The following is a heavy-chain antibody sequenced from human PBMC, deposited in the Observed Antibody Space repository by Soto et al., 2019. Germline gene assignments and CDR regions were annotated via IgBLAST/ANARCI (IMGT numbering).Heavy chain of an antibody. D-gene: IGHD2-15*01. CDR1: GFTFSSYS. V-gene: IGHV3-21*01. CDR2: ISSSSSYI. J-gene: IGHJ5*02. CDR3: ARVPGGGRAANWFDP. Sequence: PGGSLRLSCAASGFTFSSYSMNWVRQAPGKGLEWVSSISSSSSYIYYADSVKGRFTISRDNAKNSLYLQMNSLRAEDTAVYYCARVPGGGRAANWFDPWGQGTLVTVSS.